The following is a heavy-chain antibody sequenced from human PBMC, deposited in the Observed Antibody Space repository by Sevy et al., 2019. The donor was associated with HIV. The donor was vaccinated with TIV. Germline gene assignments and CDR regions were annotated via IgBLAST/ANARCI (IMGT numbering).Heavy chain of an antibody. CDR2: IYPGNSDT. CDR3: ARQGDLDYFDY. V-gene: IGHV5-51*01. CDR1: GYDFTPYW. J-gene: IGHJ4*02. D-gene: IGHD3-10*01. Sequence: GESLKISCKGSGYDFTPYWIGWVRQMPGQGLEWMGIIYPGNSDTGYSPSFQGQVNISVDKSINTAFLQWSSLRASDTAIYYCARQGDLDYFDYWGQGTLVTVSS.